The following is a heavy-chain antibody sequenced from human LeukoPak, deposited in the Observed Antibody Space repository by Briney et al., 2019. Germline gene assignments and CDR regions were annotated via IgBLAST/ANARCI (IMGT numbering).Heavy chain of an antibody. J-gene: IGHJ6*03. Sequence: GGSLRLSCAASGFTFSSYGMSWVRQAPGKGLEWVSAISGSGGSTYYADSVKGRFTISRAKNTLYLQMNSLRAEDTAVYYCAKSGHYYYYYMDVWGKGTTVTISS. CDR3: AKSGHYYYYYMDV. CDR1: GFTFSSYG. V-gene: IGHV3-23*01. CDR2: ISGSGGST. D-gene: IGHD6-25*01.